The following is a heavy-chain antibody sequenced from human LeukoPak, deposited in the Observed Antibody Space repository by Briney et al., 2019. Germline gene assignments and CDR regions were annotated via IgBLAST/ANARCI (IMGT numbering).Heavy chain of an antibody. D-gene: IGHD4-11*01. CDR1: GFTFDDYA. Sequence: GGSLRLSCAASGFTFDDYAMHWVRQAPGKGLEWVSGISWNSGSIGYADSVKGRFTISRDNAKNSLYLQMNSLRAEDTAVYYCAGLITTGFEFDYWGQGTLVTVSS. CDR2: ISWNSGSI. V-gene: IGHV3-9*01. J-gene: IGHJ4*02. CDR3: AGLITTGFEFDY.